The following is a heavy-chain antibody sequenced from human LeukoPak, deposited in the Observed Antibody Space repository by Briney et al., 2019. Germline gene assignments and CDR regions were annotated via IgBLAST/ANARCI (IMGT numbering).Heavy chain of an antibody. CDR3: ARHAYYYDRSGSYEAFDI. D-gene: IGHD3-22*01. CDR1: GXSISTYY. J-gene: IGHJ3*02. CDR2: MYYSGST. Sequence: SETLSLTCTVSGXSISTYYWSWIRQPPGKGLEWIGFMYYSGSTNYKPSLKSRVTISVDTSKNQFSLKLSSVTAADTAVYYCARHAYYYDRSGSYEAFDIWGQGTMVTVSS. V-gene: IGHV4-59*08.